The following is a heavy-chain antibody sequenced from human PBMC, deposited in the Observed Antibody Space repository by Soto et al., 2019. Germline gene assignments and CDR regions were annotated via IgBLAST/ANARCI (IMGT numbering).Heavy chain of an antibody. CDR1: GGSISRSTYY. J-gene: IGHJ5*02. CDR2: IYYSGST. CDR3: ARQVPAAIRLGWFDP. V-gene: IGHV4-39*01. Sequence: SETLSRTCTVSGGSISRSTYYCGWIRQPPGKGLEWIGSIYYSGSTYYRPSLKSRVTISVDTSKNQFSLKLSSVTAADTAVYYCARQVPAAIRLGWFDPWGQGTLVTVSS. D-gene: IGHD2-2*02.